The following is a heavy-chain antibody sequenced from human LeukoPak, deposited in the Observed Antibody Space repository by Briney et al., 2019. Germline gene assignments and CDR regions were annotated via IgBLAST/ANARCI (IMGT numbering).Heavy chain of an antibody. D-gene: IGHD5-12*01. V-gene: IGHV4-34*01. CDR3: ARGGIVATIYFDY. J-gene: IGHJ4*02. CDR2: INHSGST. Sequence: SETLSLTCAVYGGSSSGYYWSWIRQPPGKGLEWIGEINHSGSTNYNPSLKSRVTISVDTSKNQFSLKLSSVTAADTAVYYCARGGIVATIYFDYWGQGTLVTVSS. CDR1: GGSSSGYY.